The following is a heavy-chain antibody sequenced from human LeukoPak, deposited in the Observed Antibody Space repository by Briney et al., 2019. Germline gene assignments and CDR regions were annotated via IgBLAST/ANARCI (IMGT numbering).Heavy chain of an antibody. D-gene: IGHD1-26*01. Sequence: SETLSLTCAVYGGSFSGYYWSWIRQPPGKGLEWIWEINHSGSTNYNPSLTSRVTISVDTSTNQFSMKLSSVTAAESDVYYCARGFGDSGSYYFDYWGQGTLVTVSS. V-gene: IGHV4-34*01. CDR1: GGSFSGYY. J-gene: IGHJ4*02. CDR2: INHSGST. CDR3: ARGFGDSGSYYFDY.